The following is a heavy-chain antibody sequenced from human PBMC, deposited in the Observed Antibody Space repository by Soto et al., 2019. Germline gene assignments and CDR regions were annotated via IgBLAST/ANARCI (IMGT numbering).Heavy chain of an antibody. J-gene: IGHJ4*02. D-gene: IGHD3-10*01. CDR1: GYTFTSYE. Sequence: QVQLVQSGAEVKKPEASVKVSCKASGYTFTSYEINWVRQATGQGLEWMGWMNPNSGDTGYAQKFQGRVTMTRNTSISTAYMELSSLRSEATAGHYCARGELLWFGELLRWGQGTLVTVSS. CDR2: MNPNSGDT. V-gene: IGHV1-8*01. CDR3: ARGELLWFGELLR.